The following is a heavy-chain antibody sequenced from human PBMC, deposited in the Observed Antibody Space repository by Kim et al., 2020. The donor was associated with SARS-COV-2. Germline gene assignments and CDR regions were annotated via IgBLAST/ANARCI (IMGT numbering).Heavy chain of an antibody. J-gene: IGHJ2*01. CDR1: GFTLRDYW. V-gene: IGHV3-74*01. CDR2: IDHNGRDT. Sequence: GGSLRLSCAASGFTLRDYWMHWVRQGPGKGLVWVSRIDHNGRDTTYADSVKGRFTVSRDNARNTLYLQINSLIAEDTAVYYCARSALGGFFDLWGRGTLVAVSS. D-gene: IGHD3-16*01. CDR3: ARSALGGFFDL.